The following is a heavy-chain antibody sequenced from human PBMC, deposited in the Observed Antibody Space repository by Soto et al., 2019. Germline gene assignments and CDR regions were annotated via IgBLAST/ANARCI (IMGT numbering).Heavy chain of an antibody. CDR3: DREQAYILEY. J-gene: IGHJ4*02. D-gene: IGHD1-1*01. Sequence: QIKLVQSGAEVKKPGASVKVSCKASGYSFTAYGISWVRQAPGQGLEWMGWISTNNRDISYAQKFQGRVTMTKDVSTSTADIDVRSLGSDAAAEYYCDREQAYILEYWGQGTLVTVSS. CDR1: GYSFTAYG. V-gene: IGHV1-18*01. CDR2: ISTNNRDI.